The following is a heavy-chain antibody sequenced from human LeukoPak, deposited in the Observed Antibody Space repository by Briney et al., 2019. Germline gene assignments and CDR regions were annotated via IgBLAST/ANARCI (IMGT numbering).Heavy chain of an antibody. D-gene: IGHD3-10*01. CDR1: GGSISSYY. J-gene: IGHJ2*01. Sequence: PSETLSLTCTASGGSISSYYWSWIRQPPGKGLEWIGYIYYSGSTNYNPSLKSRVTISVDTSNNQFSLKLSSVTAADTAVYYCATSRITMVYWYFDLWGRGTLVTVSS. V-gene: IGHV4-59*08. CDR3: ATSRITMVYWYFDL. CDR2: IYYSGST.